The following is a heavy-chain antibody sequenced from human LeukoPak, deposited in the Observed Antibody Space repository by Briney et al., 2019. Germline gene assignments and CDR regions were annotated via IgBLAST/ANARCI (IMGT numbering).Heavy chain of an antibody. V-gene: IGHV3-30*02. Sequence: PGGSLRLSCAASGFTFSSYGMHWVRQAPGKGLEWVAFIRYDGSNKYYADSVKGRFTISRDNSKNTLYLQMNSLRAEDTAVYYCARDHLTVGATIDYWGQGTLVTVSS. CDR2: IRYDGSNK. CDR3: ARDHLTVGATIDY. D-gene: IGHD1-26*01. J-gene: IGHJ4*02. CDR1: GFTFSSYG.